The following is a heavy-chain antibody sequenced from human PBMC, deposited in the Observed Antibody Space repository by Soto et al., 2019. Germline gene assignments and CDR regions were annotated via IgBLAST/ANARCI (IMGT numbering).Heavy chain of an antibody. CDR3: ARGGRGFLWSGDPSAFDI. Sequence: QVQLQQWGAGLLKPPETLSLTCAVYGGSLSGYYWSWIRQSPGKGREWIGEINHSGSTNYNPSLKSRVTISVDTSKNQFSLKVSSVTAADTAVYYCARGGRGFLWSGDPSAFDIWGQGTMVTVSS. J-gene: IGHJ3*02. V-gene: IGHV4-34*02. CDR2: INHSGST. CDR1: GGSLSGYY. D-gene: IGHD3-3*01.